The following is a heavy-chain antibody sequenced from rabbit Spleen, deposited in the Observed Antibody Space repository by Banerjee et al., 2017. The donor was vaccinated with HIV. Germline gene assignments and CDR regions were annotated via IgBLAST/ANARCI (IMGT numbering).Heavy chain of an antibody. Sequence: QSLEESGGGLVQPEGSLTLTCTASGFSFSSSYYMCWVRQAPGKGLEWIACIATSSSFFTYYASWAKGRFTCSKASSTTVTLQLTSLTAADTATYFCARDDGSYDYIDGYFNLWGPGTLVTVS. CDR1: GFSFSSSYY. D-gene: IGHD6-1*01. V-gene: IGHV1S40*01. CDR3: ARDDGSYDYIDGYFNL. CDR2: IATSSSFFT. J-gene: IGHJ4*01.